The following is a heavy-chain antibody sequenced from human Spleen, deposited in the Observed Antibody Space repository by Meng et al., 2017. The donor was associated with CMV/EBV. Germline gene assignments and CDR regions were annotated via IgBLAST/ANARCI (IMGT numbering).Heavy chain of an antibody. J-gene: IGHJ6*02. CDR3: AHTPSPERYYDFWSGYYTDYYGMDV. V-gene: IGHV2-5*01. D-gene: IGHD3-3*01. CDR1: GFSLSTSGVG. CDR2: IYWNDDK. Sequence: SGPTLVKPTQTLTLTCTFSGFSLSTSGVGVGWIRQPPGKALEWLALIYWNDDKRYSPSLKSRLTITKDTSKNQVVLTMTNMDPVDTATYYCAHTPSPERYYDFWSGYYTDYYGMDVWGQGTTVTVSS.